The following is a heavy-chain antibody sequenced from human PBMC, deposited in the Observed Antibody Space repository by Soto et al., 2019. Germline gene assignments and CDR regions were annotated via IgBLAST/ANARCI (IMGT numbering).Heavy chain of an antibody. CDR1: GFTFSSDA. J-gene: IGHJ4*02. CDR3: AKDHHSGSYSTADFDY. Sequence: VVSLRLSCAASGFTFSSDAMSWVLLAPGRGLEWVSAISGSGGSTYYADSVKGRFTISRDNSKNTLYLQVNSLRAEDTAVYYCAKDHHSGSYSTADFDYWGQGTLVTVSS. CDR2: ISGSGGST. V-gene: IGHV3-23*01. D-gene: IGHD1-26*01.